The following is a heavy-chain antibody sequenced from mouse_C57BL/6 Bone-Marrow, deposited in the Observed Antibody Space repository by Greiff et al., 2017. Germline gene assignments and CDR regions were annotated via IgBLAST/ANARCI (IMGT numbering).Heavy chain of an antibody. CDR3: TSLFITTVVFDY. Sequence: VQLQQSGAELVRPGASVKLSCTASGFNIKDDYMHWVKQRPEQGLEWIGWIDPENGDTEYASKFQGKATITADTSSNTAYLQLSSLPSEDTAVYYCTSLFITTVVFDYWGQGTTLTVSS. CDR2: IDPENGDT. D-gene: IGHD1-1*01. J-gene: IGHJ2*01. V-gene: IGHV14-4*01. CDR1: GFNIKDDY.